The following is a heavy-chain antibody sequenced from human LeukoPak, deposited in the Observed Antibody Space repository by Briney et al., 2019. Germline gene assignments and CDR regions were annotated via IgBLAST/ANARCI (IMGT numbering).Heavy chain of an antibody. CDR2: IYYSGST. CDR3: ARQRWGDGLDPLFDI. J-gene: IGHJ3*02. Sequence: SETLSLTCTVSGGSISSSSYYWGWIRQPPGKGLKWIGSIYYSGSTYYNPSLKSRVTISVDTSKNQFSLKLSPVTAADTAVYYCARQRWGDGLDPLFDIWGQGTMVTVSS. V-gene: IGHV4-39*01. D-gene: IGHD3-16*01. CDR1: GGSISSSSYY.